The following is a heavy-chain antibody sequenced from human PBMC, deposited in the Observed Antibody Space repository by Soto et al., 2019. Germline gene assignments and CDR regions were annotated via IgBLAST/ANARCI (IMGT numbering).Heavy chain of an antibody. CDR3: ARGSVVVPAAMKAAIDY. D-gene: IGHD2-2*01. Sequence: SETLSLTCAVYGGSFSGYYWSWIRQPPGKGLEWIGEINHSGSTNYNPSLKSRVTISVDTSKNQFSLKLSSVTAADTAVYYCARGSVVVPAAMKAAIDYWGQGTLVTVSS. V-gene: IGHV4-34*01. CDR2: INHSGST. CDR1: GGSFSGYY. J-gene: IGHJ4*02.